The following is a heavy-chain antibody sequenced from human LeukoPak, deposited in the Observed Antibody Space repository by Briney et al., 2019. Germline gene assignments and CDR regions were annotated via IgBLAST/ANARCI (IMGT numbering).Heavy chain of an antibody. Sequence: SETLSLTCAVYGGSFSGYYWSWIRQPPGKGLEWIGEINHSGSTNYNPSLKSRVTISVDTSKNQFSLKLSSVTAADTAVYYCARRYYGDYAAWDQGTLVTVSS. CDR3: ARRYYGDYAA. V-gene: IGHV4-34*01. J-gene: IGHJ5*02. CDR2: INHSGST. D-gene: IGHD4-17*01. CDR1: GGSFSGYY.